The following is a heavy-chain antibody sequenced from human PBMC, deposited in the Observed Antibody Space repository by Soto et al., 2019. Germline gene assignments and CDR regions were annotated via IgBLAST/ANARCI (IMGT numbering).Heavy chain of an antibody. J-gene: IGHJ6*03. CDR2: MNPNSGNT. D-gene: IGHD3-16*01. V-gene: IGHV1-8*01. CDR3: ARGPDDGDYYYYYMDV. Sequence: AASVKVSCKASGYTFTSYDINWVRQATGQGLEWMGWMNPNSGNTGYAQKFQGRVTMTRNTSISTAYMELSSLRSEDTAVYYCARGPDDGDYYYYYMDVWGKGTTVTVSS. CDR1: GYTFTSYD.